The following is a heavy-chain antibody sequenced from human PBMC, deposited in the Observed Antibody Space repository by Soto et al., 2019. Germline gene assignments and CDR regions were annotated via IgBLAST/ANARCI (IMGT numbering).Heavy chain of an antibody. CDR1: GGSFSGYY. J-gene: IGHJ4*02. CDR3: ARRAPRYWSGGSCYSGSDY. Sequence: QVQLQQWGAGLLKPSETLSLTCAVYGGSFSGYYWSWIRQPPRKGLEWIGEINHSGSTNYNPSLKGRLTISVDTTKIQFSLKLRYVTAADTAVYYCARRAPRYWSGGSCYSGSDYWGQGTLVTVSS. V-gene: IGHV4-34*01. D-gene: IGHD2-15*01. CDR2: INHSGST.